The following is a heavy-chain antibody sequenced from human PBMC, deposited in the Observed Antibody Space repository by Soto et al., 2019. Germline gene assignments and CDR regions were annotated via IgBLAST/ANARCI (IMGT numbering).Heavy chain of an antibody. V-gene: IGHV4-39*01. CDR3: ARRQSSSWYGL. Sequence: QLQLQVSGPGLAKPSETLSLTCTVSGGSISSSSYYWGWIRQPPGKGLEWIGSIYYSGSTYYNPSLKSRVTISVDTSKNQFSLKLSSVTAADTAVYYCARRQSSSWYGLWGQGTLVTVSS. D-gene: IGHD6-13*01. CDR2: IYYSGST. J-gene: IGHJ4*02. CDR1: GGSISSSSYY.